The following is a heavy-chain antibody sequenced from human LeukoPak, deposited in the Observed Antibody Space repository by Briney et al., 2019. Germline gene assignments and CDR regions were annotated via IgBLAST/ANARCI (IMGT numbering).Heavy chain of an antibody. J-gene: IGHJ4*02. Sequence: PGGSLRLSCAASVFTFSSDCMSWVRQAPWRGLEWVANIKQDGSEKYYVDSVKGRFTISRDNAKNSLYLQMNSLRAEDTAVYYCAKYSGGGYFYFDYWGQGTLVTVSS. D-gene: IGHD6-6*01. CDR2: IKQDGSEK. V-gene: IGHV3-7*03. CDR1: VFTFSSDC. CDR3: AKYSGGGYFYFDY.